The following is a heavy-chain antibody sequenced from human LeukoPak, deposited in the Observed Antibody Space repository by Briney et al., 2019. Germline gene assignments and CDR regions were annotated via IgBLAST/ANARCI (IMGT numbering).Heavy chain of an antibody. J-gene: IGHJ2*01. D-gene: IGHD2-15*01. V-gene: IGHV5-51*01. Sequence: GESLKISCKGSGYSFTSYWIAWVRQMPGKGLERMGIIYPGDSDTRYSPSFQGQVNISADKSISTAYLQWSSLKASDTAMYYCARRTRYCSGGSCYGSYWYFDLWGRGTLVTVSS. CDR1: GYSFTSYW. CDR2: IYPGDSDT. CDR3: ARRTRYCSGGSCYGSYWYFDL.